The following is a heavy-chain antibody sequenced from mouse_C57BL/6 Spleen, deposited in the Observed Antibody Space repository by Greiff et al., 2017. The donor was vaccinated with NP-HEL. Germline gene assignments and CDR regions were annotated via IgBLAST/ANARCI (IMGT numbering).Heavy chain of an antibody. Sequence: QVQLQQSGAELVKPGASVKLSCKASGYTFTSYWMHWVKQRPGQGLEWIGMIHPNSGSTNYNEKFKSKATLTVDKSSSTAYMQLSSLTSEDSAVYYCAREGLYDSSMDYWGQGTSVTVSS. J-gene: IGHJ4*01. V-gene: IGHV1-64*01. D-gene: IGHD2-3*01. CDR1: GYTFTSYW. CDR2: IHPNSGST. CDR3: AREGLYDSSMDY.